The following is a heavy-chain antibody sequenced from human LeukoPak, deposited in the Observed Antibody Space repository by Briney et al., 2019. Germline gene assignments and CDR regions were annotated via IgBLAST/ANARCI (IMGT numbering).Heavy chain of an antibody. Sequence: GGSLRLSCAASGFTFSSYAMHWVRQAPGKGLEWVAVVSFDGDNKYYADSVKDRFTISRDNSQNTLYLQLNSLRAEDTAVYYCARDWTLNYWGQGTLVTVST. CDR3: ARDWTLNY. CDR2: VSFDGDNK. J-gene: IGHJ4*02. D-gene: IGHD3/OR15-3a*01. V-gene: IGHV3-30-3*01. CDR1: GFTFSSYA.